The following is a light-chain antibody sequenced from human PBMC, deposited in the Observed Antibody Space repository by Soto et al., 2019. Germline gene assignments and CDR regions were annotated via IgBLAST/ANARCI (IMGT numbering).Light chain of an antibody. Sequence: EIVLTQSPDTLSLSPGERATLSCRASQSVSSSYLAWYQQKPGQAPRLLIYGASSRATGIPDRFSGSGSGTDFTLTISRLEPEDFAVYYCQQYGSSRTFGQGNKVEIK. J-gene: IGKJ1*01. CDR2: GAS. V-gene: IGKV3-20*01. CDR1: QSVSSSY. CDR3: QQYGSSRT.